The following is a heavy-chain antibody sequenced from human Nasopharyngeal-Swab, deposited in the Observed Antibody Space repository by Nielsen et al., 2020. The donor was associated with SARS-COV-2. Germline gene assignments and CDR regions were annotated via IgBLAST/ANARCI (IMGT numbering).Heavy chain of an antibody. CDR3: ARERTDCSGGSCYSYGMDV. Sequence: GESLKISCAASGFTFSSYAISWVRQAPGKGLEWVSVISGSDYSTYYADSVKGRFTISRDNSKNTVSLQMNSLRAGDTAVYYCARERTDCSGGSCYSYGMDVWGQGTTVTVSS. J-gene: IGHJ6*02. D-gene: IGHD2-15*01. V-gene: IGHV3-23*01. CDR1: GFTFSSYA. CDR2: ISGSDYST.